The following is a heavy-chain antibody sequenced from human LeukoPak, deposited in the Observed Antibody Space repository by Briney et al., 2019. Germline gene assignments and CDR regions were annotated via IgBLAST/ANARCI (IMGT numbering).Heavy chain of an antibody. CDR1: GGSISSYY. J-gene: IGHJ5*02. CDR2: IYYSGST. D-gene: IGHD2-21*02. V-gene: IGHV4-59*01. CDR3: ARAARVTYNWFDP. Sequence: SETLSLTCTVSGGSISSYYWSWIRQPPGKGLEWIAYIYYSGSTNYNPSLKSQVTISVDTSKNQFSLKLSSVTAADTAVYYCARAARVTYNWFDPWGQGTLVTVSS.